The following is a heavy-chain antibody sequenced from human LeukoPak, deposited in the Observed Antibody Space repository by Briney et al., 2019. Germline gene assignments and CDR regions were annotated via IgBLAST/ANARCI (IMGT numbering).Heavy chain of an antibody. CDR1: GFTFSRFE. V-gene: IGHV3-48*03. CDR2: ISSIGSTI. Sequence: KTGGSLRLSCAASGFTFSRFELNWARQAPGKGLEWVSYISSIGSTIYYADSVKGRFTISRDNAKNSLYLQMNSLRAEDAAVYYCARARYYDSSGYYIIDYWGQGTLVTVSS. CDR3: ARARYYDSSGYYIIDY. D-gene: IGHD3-22*01. J-gene: IGHJ4*02.